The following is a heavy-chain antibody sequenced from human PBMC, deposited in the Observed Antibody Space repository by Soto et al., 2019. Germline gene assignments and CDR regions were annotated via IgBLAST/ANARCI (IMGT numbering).Heavy chain of an antibody. CDR2: IWYDGSNK. CDR3: ARWGTSSADY. V-gene: IGHV3-33*01. J-gene: IGHJ4*02. Sequence: GGSLRLSCAASGFTFSSYGMHWVRQPPGKGLEWVAVIWYDGSNKYHADSVKGRLTISRDNSKNTVYLQMNSLRAEDTAVYYCARWGTSSADYWGQGTLVTVSS. D-gene: IGHD6-6*01. CDR1: GFTFSSYG.